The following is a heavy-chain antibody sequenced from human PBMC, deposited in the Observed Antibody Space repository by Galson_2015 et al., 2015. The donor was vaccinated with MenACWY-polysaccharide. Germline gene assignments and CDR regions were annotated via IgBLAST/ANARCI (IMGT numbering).Heavy chain of an antibody. CDR3: AKDSTDFWSVAGRSDH. CDR1: GFTFTSYA. V-gene: IGHV3-23*01. D-gene: IGHD3-3*01. Sequence: SLRLSCAASGFTFTSYAMRWVRQAPGKGLEWVSAIRSSGSNTYYADSVKGRFTISRDNSKNTLYLQMNSLRAEDTAVYYCAKDSTDFWSVAGRSDHWGQGTLVTVSS. CDR2: IRSSGSNT. J-gene: IGHJ5*02.